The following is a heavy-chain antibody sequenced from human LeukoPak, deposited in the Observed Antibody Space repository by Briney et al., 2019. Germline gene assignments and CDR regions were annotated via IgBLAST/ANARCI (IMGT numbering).Heavy chain of an antibody. CDR3: ASGYYYDSSGYSAEFDY. Sequence: GGSLRLSCAASEFTFSSYSMNWVRQAPGKGLEWVSYITNSGNSKSYADSVKGRFTISRDNTKNSLYLQMNSLRAEDTAVYYCASGYYYDSSGYSAEFDYWGQGTLVTVSS. D-gene: IGHD3-22*01. CDR2: ITNSGNSK. J-gene: IGHJ4*02. V-gene: IGHV3-48*01. CDR1: EFTFSSYS.